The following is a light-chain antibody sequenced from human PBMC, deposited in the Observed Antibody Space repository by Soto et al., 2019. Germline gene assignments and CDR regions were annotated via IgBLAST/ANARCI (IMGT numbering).Light chain of an antibody. J-gene: IGKJ1*01. V-gene: IGKV3-15*01. Sequence: TQSPGTLSLSPGDRATLSCRASQSVSSYLAWYQQKPGQAPRLLIYGASTRATAIPARFSGSGSGTEFTLTISSLQSEDFAVYYCQQYNNWPPTFGQGTKVEIK. CDR3: QQYNNWPPT. CDR2: GAS. CDR1: QSVSSY.